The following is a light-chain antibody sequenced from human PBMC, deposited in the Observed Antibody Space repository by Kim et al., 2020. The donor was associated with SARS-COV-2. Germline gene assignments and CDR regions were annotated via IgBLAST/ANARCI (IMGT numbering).Light chain of an antibody. J-gene: IGLJ3*02. Sequence: GKTVTSSCNRSSGSIASNDVQWYQQRPGSSPTTVIYEDNHRPSGVPARFSGSIDTSSNSASLTISGLKTEDEADYYCQSYDSSNWVFGGGTKLTVL. CDR3: QSYDSSNWV. V-gene: IGLV6-57*01. CDR2: EDN. CDR1: SGSIASND.